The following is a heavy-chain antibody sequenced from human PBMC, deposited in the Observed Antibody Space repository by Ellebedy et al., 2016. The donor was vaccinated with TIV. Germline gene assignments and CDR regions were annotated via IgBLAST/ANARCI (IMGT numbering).Heavy chain of an antibody. CDR2: ISAYNANT. CDR3: ARVSAVTAHFDH. J-gene: IGHJ4*02. V-gene: IGHV1-18*01. CDR1: GYTFPSYG. Sequence: AASVKVSCKASGYTFPSYGISWVRQAPGQGLEWMGWISAYNANTTFAQRLQGRVTLTTDTSTSTAYMELRSLTSDDTAVYFCARVSAVTAHFDHWGQGSLVTVSS. D-gene: IGHD2-21*02.